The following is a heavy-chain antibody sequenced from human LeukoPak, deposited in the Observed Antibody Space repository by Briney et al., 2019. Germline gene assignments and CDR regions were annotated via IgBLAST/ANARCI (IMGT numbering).Heavy chain of an antibody. J-gene: IGHJ3*02. V-gene: IGHV4-4*07. D-gene: IGHD4-4*01. Sequence: SETLSLTCTVSGGSISSYYWSWIRQPPGKGLEWIGRIYTSGSTNYNPSLKSRVTMSVDTSKNQFSLKLSSVTAADTAVYYCARRNSNYNNAFDIWGQGTMVTVSS. CDR2: IYTSGST. CDR1: GGSISSYY. CDR3: ARRNSNYNNAFDI.